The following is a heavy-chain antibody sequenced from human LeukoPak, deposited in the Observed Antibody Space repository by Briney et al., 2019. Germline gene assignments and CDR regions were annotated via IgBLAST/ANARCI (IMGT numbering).Heavy chain of an antibody. CDR3: ARADFIDAGPYLIGP. Sequence: GASVKVSCKTSGYSFTDYYIHWVRQAPGQGLEWMGWINTKSGRTSSARKFQGRVTTTRGPSITTVYMDMAWLTSDDTAIYFCARADFIDAGPYLIGPWGQGTLVTVSS. D-gene: IGHD3-3*01. J-gene: IGHJ5*02. CDR2: INTKSGRT. V-gene: IGHV1-2*02. CDR1: GYSFTDYY.